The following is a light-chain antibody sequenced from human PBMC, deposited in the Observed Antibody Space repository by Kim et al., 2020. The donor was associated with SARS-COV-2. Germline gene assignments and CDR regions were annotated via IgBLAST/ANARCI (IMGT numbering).Light chain of an antibody. CDR1: SSNIGSNT. V-gene: IGLV1-44*01. CDR2: SNN. CDR3: AAWDDSLNDQV. J-gene: IGLJ2*01. Sequence: QSVLTQPPSASWTPGQRVTISCSGSSSNIGSNTVNWYQQLPGTAPKLLIYSNNQRPSGIPDRFSGSKSGTSASLAISGLQSEDEADYYCAAWDDSLNDQVFGGGTKLTVL.